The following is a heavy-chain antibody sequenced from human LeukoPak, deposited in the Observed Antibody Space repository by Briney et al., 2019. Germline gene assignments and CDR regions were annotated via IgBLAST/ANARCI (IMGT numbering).Heavy chain of an antibody. CDR3: ARDLGGYYDFWSGPGWKYYFDY. CDR2: ISSSSSYI. V-gene: IGHV3-21*01. CDR1: GFTFSSYS. D-gene: IGHD3-3*01. Sequence: GGSLRLSCAASGFTFSSYSMNWVRQAPGKGLVWVSSISSSSSYIYYADSVKGRFTISRDNAKNSLYLQMNSLRAEDTAVYYCARDLGGYYDFWSGPGWKYYFDYWGQGTLVTVSS. J-gene: IGHJ4*02.